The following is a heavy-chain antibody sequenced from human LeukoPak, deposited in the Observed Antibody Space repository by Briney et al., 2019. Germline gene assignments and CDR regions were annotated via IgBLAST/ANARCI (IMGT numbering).Heavy chain of an antibody. D-gene: IGHD3-10*01. CDR3: ASLENGSGIWEDY. J-gene: IGHJ4*02. V-gene: IGHV4-39*01. Sequence: SETLSLTCTVSGGSISSSSYYWGWIRQPPGKGLEWIGSIYYSGSTYYNPSLKSRVTISVDTSKNQFSLKLSSVTAADTAVYYCASLENGSGIWEDYWGQGTLVTVSS. CDR1: GGSISSSSYY. CDR2: IYYSGST.